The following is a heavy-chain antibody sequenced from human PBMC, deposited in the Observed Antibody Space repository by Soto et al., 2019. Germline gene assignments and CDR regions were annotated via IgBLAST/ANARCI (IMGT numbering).Heavy chain of an antibody. CDR1: GGSISSGGYY. J-gene: IGHJ5*02. D-gene: IGHD3-16*01. V-gene: IGHV4-31*03. Sequence: SETLSLTCTVSGGSISSGGYYWSWIRQHPGKGLEWIGYIYYSGSTYYNPSLKSRVTISVDTSKNQFSLKLSSVTAADTAVYYCAISPPGPQGEVLNWFDPWGQGTLVTVSS. CDR2: IYYSGST. CDR3: AISPPGPQGEVLNWFDP.